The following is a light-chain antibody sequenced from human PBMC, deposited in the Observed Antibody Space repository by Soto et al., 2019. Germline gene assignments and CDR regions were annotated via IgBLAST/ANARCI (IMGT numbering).Light chain of an antibody. V-gene: IGLV1-36*01. CDR2: YDD. CDR1: TSNTGNNA. J-gene: IGLJ2*01. CDR3: AAWDDSLHGVV. Sequence: QSVLTQPPSVSEAPRQRVIISCSGSTSNTGNNAVSWYQQLPGKAPKLLIYYDDLLPSWVSYRFSGSKSGTSASLAISGRQSEDEADYYCAAWDDSLHGVVFGGGTKLTVL.